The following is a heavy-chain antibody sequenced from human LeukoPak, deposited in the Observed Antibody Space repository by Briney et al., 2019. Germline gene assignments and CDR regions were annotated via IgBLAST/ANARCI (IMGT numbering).Heavy chain of an antibody. CDR2: IYHSGST. CDR3: AREVRFLEWSQGDAFDI. V-gene: IGHV4-39*07. CDR1: GGSISSSSYY. D-gene: IGHD3-3*01. Sequence: PSETLSLTCTVSGGSISSSSYYWGWIRQPPGKGLEWIGEIYHSGSTNYNPSLKSRVTISVDKSKNQFSLKLSSVTAADTAVYYCAREVRFLEWSQGDAFDIWGQGTMVTVSS. J-gene: IGHJ3*02.